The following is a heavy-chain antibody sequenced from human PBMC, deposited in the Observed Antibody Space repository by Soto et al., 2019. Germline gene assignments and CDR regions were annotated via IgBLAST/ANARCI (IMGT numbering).Heavy chain of an antibody. CDR3: ARGAGYCSGGSCYSN. V-gene: IGHV1-2*04. D-gene: IGHD2-15*01. CDR2: INPNSDGT. J-gene: IGHJ4*02. Sequence: VQLVQSGAEVKKPGASVKVSCKASGYTFTGYYMHWVRQAPGQGLEWMGWINPNSDGTNYAQKFQGWVTMTRDTSISTAYMELSRLRSDDTAVYYCARGAGYCSGGSCYSNWGQGTLVTVSS. CDR1: GYTFTGYY.